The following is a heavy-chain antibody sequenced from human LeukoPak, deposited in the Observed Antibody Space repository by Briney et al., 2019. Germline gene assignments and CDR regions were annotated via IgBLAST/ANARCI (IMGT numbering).Heavy chain of an antibody. J-gene: IGHJ6*02. Sequence: ASVKVSCKASGYTFTSYGISWVRQAPGQGLEWMGWISAYNGNTNYAQKLQGRVTMTTDTSTSTAYMELRSLRSDDTAAYYCTRGYYYDSSGHYGMDVWGQGTTVTVSS. CDR3: TRGYYYDSSGHYGMDV. CDR2: ISAYNGNT. D-gene: IGHD3-22*01. V-gene: IGHV1-18*01. CDR1: GYTFTSYG.